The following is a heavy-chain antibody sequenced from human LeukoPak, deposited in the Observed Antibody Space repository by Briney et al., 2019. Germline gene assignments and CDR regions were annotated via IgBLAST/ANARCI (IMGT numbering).Heavy chain of an antibody. CDR2: INPNSGGK. CDR3: ATVGSGRYSSSWYFDY. J-gene: IGHJ4*02. Sequence: ASVTVSCKASGYTFTGNYMHWVRQAPGQGLEWMGWINPNSGGKNYAQKFQGRVTMTRATSISTAYMQLSRLRADDTAVYYCATVGSGRYSSSWYFDYWGQGTLVTVSS. CDR1: GYTFTGNY. D-gene: IGHD6-13*01. V-gene: IGHV1-2*02.